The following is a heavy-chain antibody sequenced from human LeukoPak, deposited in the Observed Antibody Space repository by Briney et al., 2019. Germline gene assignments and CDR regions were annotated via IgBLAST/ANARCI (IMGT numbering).Heavy chain of an antibody. CDR2: MKQDGSEK. D-gene: IGHD2-2*01. J-gene: IGHJ4*02. Sequence: GGSLRLSCTASGFTFGTYRMTWVRQAPGKGLEWVANMKQDGSEKYYVDSVKGRFTISRDNAKNSLYLQMNSLRAEDTAVYYCARIYCSSTNCYRHFDYWGQGTLVTVSS. CDR3: ARIYCSSTNCYRHFDY. V-gene: IGHV3-7*01. CDR1: GFTFGTYR.